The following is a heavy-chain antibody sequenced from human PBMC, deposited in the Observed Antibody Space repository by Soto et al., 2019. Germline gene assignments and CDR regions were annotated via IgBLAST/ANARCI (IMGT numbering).Heavy chain of an antibody. CDR2: INHSGST. D-gene: IGHD2-2*02. Sequence: QVQLQQWGAGLLKPSETLSLTCAVYGGSFSGYYWSWIRQPPGKGLEWIGEINHSGSTNYNPSLKSRVTISVDTSKNQFSLKLSSVTAADTAVYYCARVPIRSPRSPNPKSYYYMDVWGKGTTVTVSS. CDR3: ARVPIRSPRSPNPKSYYYMDV. V-gene: IGHV4-34*01. J-gene: IGHJ6*03. CDR1: GGSFSGYY.